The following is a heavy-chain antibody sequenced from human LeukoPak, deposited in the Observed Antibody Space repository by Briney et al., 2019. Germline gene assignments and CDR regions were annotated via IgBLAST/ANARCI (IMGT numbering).Heavy chain of an antibody. CDR2: ISYDGGEI. J-gene: IGHJ4*02. CDR1: GFTFSRYW. V-gene: IGHV3-7*01. CDR3: ARDKPRGSYDGSIFDS. Sequence: GGSLRLSCEVSGFTFSRYWMSWVRQAPGKGLEWVAIISYDGGEIYYVDSVKGRFTLSRDNAKSSVYLQMNSLRAEDAAVYYCARDKPRGSYDGSIFDSWGQGTLVTVSS. D-gene: IGHD3-16*01.